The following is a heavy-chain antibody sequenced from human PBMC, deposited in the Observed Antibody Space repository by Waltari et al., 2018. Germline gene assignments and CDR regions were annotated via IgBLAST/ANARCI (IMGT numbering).Heavy chain of an antibody. CDR1: GGSFSGYY. Sequence: QVQLQQWGAGLLKPSDTMSLTCPVYGGSFSGYYWSWIRQPPGKGLEGIGEINHSGSTKYTPPFKGRVTITVDTSKNQSSMKLSTVTAADTAVYYCARGQSSSDDYYYYGLDVWGQGTTVTVSS. CDR2: INHSGST. CDR3: ARGQSSSDDYYYYGLDV. D-gene: IGHD6-6*01. V-gene: IGHV4-34*01. J-gene: IGHJ6*02.